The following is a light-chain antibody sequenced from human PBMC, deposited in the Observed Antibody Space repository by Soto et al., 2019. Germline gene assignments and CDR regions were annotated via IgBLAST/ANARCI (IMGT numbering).Light chain of an antibody. CDR2: NVI. V-gene: IGLV2-11*01. J-gene: IGLJ1*01. CDR3: CSYAGSYTYV. CDR1: SSDVGGYNF. Sequence: QSALTQPRSVSGSPGQSVTTSCTGTSSDVGGYNFVSWYQHHPGKAPKLIIYNVIQRPSGVPDRFSASKSDNTASLTISGLQAEDEADYYCCSYAGSYTYVFGTGTKVTVL.